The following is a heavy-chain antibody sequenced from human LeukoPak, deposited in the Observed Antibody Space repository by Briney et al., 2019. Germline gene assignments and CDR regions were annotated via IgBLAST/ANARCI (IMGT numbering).Heavy chain of an antibody. D-gene: IGHD5-18*01. J-gene: IGHJ4*02. Sequence: GGSLRLSCAASGFTFSSYWMSWVRQAPGKGLEWVANIKQDGSEKYYVDSVKGRFTISRDNAKNSLYLQMNSLRAEDTAVYYCARDLEYSYPEGFDYWGQGTLVTVSS. V-gene: IGHV3-7*01. CDR1: GFTFSSYW. CDR3: ARDLEYSYPEGFDY. CDR2: IKQDGSEK.